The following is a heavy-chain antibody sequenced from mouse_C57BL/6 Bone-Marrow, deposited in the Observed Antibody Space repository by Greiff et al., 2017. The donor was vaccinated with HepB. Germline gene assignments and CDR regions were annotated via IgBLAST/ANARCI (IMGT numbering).Heavy chain of an antibody. J-gene: IGHJ2*01. CDR2: ISDGGSYT. CDR3: ARDPYSAYGPYYFDY. V-gene: IGHV5-4*01. D-gene: IGHD2-9*01. CDR1: GFTFSSYA. Sequence: DVMLVESGGGLVKPGGSLKLSCAASGFTFSSYAMSWVRQTPEKRLEWVATISDGGSYTYYPENVKGRFTISRDNAKNNLYLQMSHLKSDDTAMYYCARDPYSAYGPYYFDYWGQGTTLTVSS.